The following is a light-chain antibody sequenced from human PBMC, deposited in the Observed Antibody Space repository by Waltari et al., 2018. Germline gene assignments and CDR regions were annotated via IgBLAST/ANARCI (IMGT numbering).Light chain of an antibody. CDR3: CSYAVSAIYV. Sequence: QPALTQPASVSGSPGQSITISCTGTSNDVGRYNLLSWYQQHPGKAPKLLIYESSNRRSGISNRFYGSKSGDTASLTISGLQAEDEADYYCCSYAVSAIYVFGTGTKVTVL. V-gene: IGLV2-23*01. CDR2: ESS. CDR1: SNDVGRYNL. J-gene: IGLJ1*01.